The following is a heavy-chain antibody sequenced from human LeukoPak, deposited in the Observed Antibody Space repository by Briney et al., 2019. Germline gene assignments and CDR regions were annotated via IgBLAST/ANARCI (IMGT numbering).Heavy chain of an antibody. Sequence: SETLSLTCTVSGGSISSSSYYWGWIRQPPGKGLEWIGSIYYSGSTYYNPSLKSRVTISVDTSKNQFSLKLSSVTAADTAVYYCANDDILTGYYYYGMDVWGQGTTVTVSS. J-gene: IGHJ6*02. D-gene: IGHD3-9*01. V-gene: IGHV4-39*01. CDR2: IYYSGST. CDR3: ANDDILTGYYYYGMDV. CDR1: GGSISSSSYY.